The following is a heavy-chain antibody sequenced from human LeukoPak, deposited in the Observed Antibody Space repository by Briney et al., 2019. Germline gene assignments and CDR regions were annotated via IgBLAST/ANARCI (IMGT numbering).Heavy chain of an antibody. CDR1: GGSISSYY. V-gene: IGHV4-59*12. CDR2: IYYSGST. J-gene: IGHJ4*02. CDR3: AREGYGDYVLDY. D-gene: IGHD4-17*01. Sequence: PSETLSLTCTVSGGSISSYYWSWIRQPPGKGLEWIGYIYYSGSTNYNPSLKSRVTMSVDTSKNQFSLKLSSVTAADTAVYYCAREGYGDYVLDYWGQGTLVTVSS.